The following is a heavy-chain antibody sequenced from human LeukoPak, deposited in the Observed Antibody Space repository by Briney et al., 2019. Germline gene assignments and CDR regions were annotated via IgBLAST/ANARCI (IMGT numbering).Heavy chain of an antibody. V-gene: IGHV4-34*01. CDR1: GGSISSYY. J-gene: IGHJ6*03. CDR3: ARRRSITMVRGASGYYYMDV. Sequence: SETLSLTCTVSGGSISSYYWSWIRQPPGKGLEWIGEINHSGSTNYNPSLKSRVTISVDTSKNQFSLKLSSVTAADTAVYYCARRRSITMVRGASGYYYMDVWGKGTTVTVSS. D-gene: IGHD3-10*01. CDR2: INHSGST.